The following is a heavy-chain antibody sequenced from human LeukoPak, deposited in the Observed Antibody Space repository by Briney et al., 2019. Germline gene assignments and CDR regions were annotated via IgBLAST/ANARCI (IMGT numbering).Heavy chain of an antibody. CDR1: GGSISSSNW. Sequence: SGTLYLTCAVSGGSISSSNWWSWVRQPPVKELEWIGEVHHSEGTNYNPSLKRRVTLSADRSNNRFSLSLNSVTSADTAVFYCARGEEYGSGTVHFDYWGQGILVAVSS. CDR2: VHHSEGT. CDR3: ARGEEYGSGTVHFDY. J-gene: IGHJ4*02. D-gene: IGHD3-10*01. V-gene: IGHV4-4*02.